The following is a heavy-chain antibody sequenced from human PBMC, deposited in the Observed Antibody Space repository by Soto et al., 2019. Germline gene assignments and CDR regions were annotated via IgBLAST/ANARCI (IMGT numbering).Heavy chain of an antibody. Sequence: EVQLLESGGGLVQPGGSLRLSCAASGFTFSSYAMSWVRQAPGKGLEWVSAISGSGGSTYYADSGKGRFTISRDNSKNTVYLQMISLRDEEKAVYYCAKDMGGSDYWGQGTLVTVFS. CDR2: ISGSGGST. CDR1: GFTFSSYA. V-gene: IGHV3-23*01. D-gene: IGHD3-16*01. CDR3: AKDMGGSDY. J-gene: IGHJ4*02.